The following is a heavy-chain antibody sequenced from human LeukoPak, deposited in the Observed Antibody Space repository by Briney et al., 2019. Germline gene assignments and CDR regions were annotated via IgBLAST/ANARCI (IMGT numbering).Heavy chain of an antibody. CDR1: GYSFTTYW. Sequence: GESLKISCQGSGYSFTTYWIGWVRQAPGKGLEWVSAISGSGGSTYYADSVKGRFTISRDNSKNTLYLQMNSLRAEDTAVYYCAKLYSSGWFYYFDYWGQGTLVTVSS. J-gene: IGHJ4*02. CDR2: ISGSGGST. CDR3: AKLYSSGWFYYFDY. V-gene: IGHV3-23*01. D-gene: IGHD6-19*01.